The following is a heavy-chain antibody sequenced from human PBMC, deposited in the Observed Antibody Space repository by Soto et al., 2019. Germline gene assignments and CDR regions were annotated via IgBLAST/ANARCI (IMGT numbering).Heavy chain of an antibody. CDR3: VREVSGDDKIHSRGWFDP. Sequence: EVQLVESGGGLVQPGGSLRLSCATSGFTFSPYWMHWVRQAPGMGLMWVSRINHDGSDTIYADSVRGRFIVSRDNAQNTVYLQMNSLTVEDTAVYYCVREVSGDDKIHSRGWFDPWGHGALVTVSS. V-gene: IGHV3-74*01. CDR2: INHDGSDT. CDR1: GFTFSPYW. D-gene: IGHD5-12*01. J-gene: IGHJ5*02.